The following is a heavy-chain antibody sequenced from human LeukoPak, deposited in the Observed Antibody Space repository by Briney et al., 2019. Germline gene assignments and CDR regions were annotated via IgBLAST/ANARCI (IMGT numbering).Heavy chain of an antibody. CDR2: ITQGSDYI. CDR1: GFTFSSYS. J-gene: IGHJ4*02. V-gene: IGHV3-21*01. CDR3: ARDLNFYGSGRGVDY. D-gene: IGHD3-10*01. Sequence: PGGSLRLSCAASGFTFSSYSMNWVRQAPGKGLEWVSSITQGSDYIYYADSVKGRFIISIDNAKNSLYLQMKSLRAEDTAMYYCARDLNFYGSGRGVDYWSQGTLVTVSS.